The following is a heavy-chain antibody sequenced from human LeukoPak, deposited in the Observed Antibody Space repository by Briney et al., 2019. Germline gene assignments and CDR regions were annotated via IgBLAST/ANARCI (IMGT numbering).Heavy chain of an antibody. CDR1: GGSISSGGYY. D-gene: IGHD1-14*01. Sequence: PSETLSLTCTVSGGSISSGGYYWSWIRQHPGKGLEWIGYIYYSGSTYYNPSLKSRVTISVDTSKNQFSLKLSSVTAADTAVYYCARVLSITGTTIDYWGQGTLVTVSS. CDR3: ARVLSITGTTIDY. J-gene: IGHJ4*02. CDR2: IYYSGST. V-gene: IGHV4-31*03.